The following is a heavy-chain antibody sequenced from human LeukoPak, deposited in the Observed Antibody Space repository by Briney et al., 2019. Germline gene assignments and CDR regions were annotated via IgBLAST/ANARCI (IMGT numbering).Heavy chain of an antibody. CDR2: INHSGST. D-gene: IGHD6-13*01. CDR1: GGSFNGYY. CDR3: ARVRTTWGYSNSWRAFDI. J-gene: IGHJ3*02. V-gene: IGHV4-34*01. Sequence: SSETLSLTCAVYGGSFNGYYWSWIRQPPGKGLEWIGEINHSGSTNYNPSLKSRVTISVDTSKNQFSLKLSSVTAADTAVYYCARVRTTWGYSNSWRAFDIWGQGTMVTVSS.